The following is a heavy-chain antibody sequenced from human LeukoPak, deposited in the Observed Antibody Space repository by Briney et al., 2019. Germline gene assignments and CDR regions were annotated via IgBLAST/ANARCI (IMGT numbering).Heavy chain of an antibody. CDR1: GDSVSSTNVG. V-gene: IGHV6-1*01. CDR2: TYYRSQFYN. CDR3: ARGTAFDI. Sequence: SQTLSLTCAISGDSVSSTNVGWNWIRQSPSSDLEWLGRTYYRSQFYNDYADSVKGRITITPDTSKNQFSLQLSSLTPDDTAVYYCARGTAFDIWGQGTMVTVSS. D-gene: IGHD1-14*01. J-gene: IGHJ3*02.